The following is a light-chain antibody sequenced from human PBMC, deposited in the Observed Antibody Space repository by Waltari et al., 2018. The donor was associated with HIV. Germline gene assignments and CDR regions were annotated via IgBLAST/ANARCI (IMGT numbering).Light chain of an antibody. Sequence: EIVLTQSPGTLSLSPGEGATLSCRASQSLSSNYLAWYRQRPGQAPRLLIYGASNGATGSPDRFSGSGSGTDFTLSINRLEPEDFAIYYCQQYGSSPVTFGGGTKVEIK. CDR2: GAS. CDR1: QSLSSNY. V-gene: IGKV3-20*01. J-gene: IGKJ4*01. CDR3: QQYGSSPVT.